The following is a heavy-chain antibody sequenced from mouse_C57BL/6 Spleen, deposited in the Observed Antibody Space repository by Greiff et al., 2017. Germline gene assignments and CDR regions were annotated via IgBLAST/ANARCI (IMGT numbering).Heavy chain of an antibody. CDR1: GFNIKDYY. CDR2: IDPEDGDT. CDR3: TTWGGNGVMDY. J-gene: IGHJ4*01. Sequence: VQLQQSGAELVRPGASVKLSCTASGFNIKDYYMHWVKQRPEQGLEWIGRIDPEDGDTEYAPKFQGKTTMTADTSSNTAYLQLSSLTAEDTAVYYCTTWGGNGVMDYWGQGTSVTVSS. D-gene: IGHD2-1*01. V-gene: IGHV14-1*01.